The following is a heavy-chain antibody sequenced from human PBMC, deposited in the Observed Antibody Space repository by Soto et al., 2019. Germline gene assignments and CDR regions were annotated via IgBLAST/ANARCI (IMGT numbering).Heavy chain of an antibody. CDR3: AKHKWELRPVWH. Sequence: GGSLRLSCASSGFTFSSYAMIWVRQAQGKGLEWVSASSGSGGSTYYADSVKGRFTISRDNSKNTLYLQMNSLRAEDTAVYYCAKHKWELRPVWHWGQGTLVTVSS. D-gene: IGHD1-26*01. CDR2: SSGSGGST. CDR1: GFTFSSYA. J-gene: IGHJ1*01. V-gene: IGHV3-23*01.